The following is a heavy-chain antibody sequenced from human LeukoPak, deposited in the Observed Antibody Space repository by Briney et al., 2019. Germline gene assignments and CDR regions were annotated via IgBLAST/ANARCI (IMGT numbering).Heavy chain of an antibody. CDR3: AKGREFPEWLLDY. V-gene: IGHV3-30*04. CDR2: ISYDGSNK. Sequence: GGSLRLSCAASGFTFSSYAMHWVRQAPGKGLEWVAVISYDGSNKYYADSVKGRFTISRDNSKNTLYLQMNSLRAEDTAVYYCAKGREFPEWLLDYWGQGTLVTVSS. D-gene: IGHD3-3*01. J-gene: IGHJ4*02. CDR1: GFTFSSYA.